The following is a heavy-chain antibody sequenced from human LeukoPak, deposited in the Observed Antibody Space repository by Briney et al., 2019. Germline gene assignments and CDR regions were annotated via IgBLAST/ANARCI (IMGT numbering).Heavy chain of an antibody. CDR1: GYTFVSYG. V-gene: IGHV1-18*04. CDR3: ARVLFGAAAGSDAFDI. J-gene: IGHJ3*02. Sequence: GASVKVSCKASGYTFVSYGITWVRQAPGQGLEWMGWISAYNGNTNYAQKLQGRVTMTTDTSTSTAYMELRSLRSDDTAVYYCARVLFGAAAGSDAFDIWGQGTMVTVSS. CDR2: ISAYNGNT. D-gene: IGHD6-13*01.